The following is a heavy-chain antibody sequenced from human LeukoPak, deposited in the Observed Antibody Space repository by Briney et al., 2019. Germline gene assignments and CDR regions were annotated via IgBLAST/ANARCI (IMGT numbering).Heavy chain of an antibody. CDR1: GGSISSYY. CDR2: IYYSGST. D-gene: IGHD6-25*01. J-gene: IGHJ3*02. V-gene: IGHV4-59*08. Sequence: SETLSLTCTVSGGSISSYYWSWIRQPPGKGLEWIGYIYYSGSTNYNPSLKSRVTISVDTSKNQFSLKLSSVTAADTAVYYCARRHRYIAAGWAFDIWDQGTMVTVSS. CDR3: ARRHRYIAAGWAFDI.